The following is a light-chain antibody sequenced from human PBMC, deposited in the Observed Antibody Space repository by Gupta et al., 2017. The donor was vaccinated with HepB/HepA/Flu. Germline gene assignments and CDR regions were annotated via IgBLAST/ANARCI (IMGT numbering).Light chain of an antibody. CDR3: QQYNNCPPFT. CDR1: QNVRNN. V-gene: IGKV3-15*01. Sequence: EIGMTQSPATLSVSPGESATLSCRASQNVRNNVAWYQQKPGQAPRLLIYGTSTRATGIPARFSCSGSGTEFTLTISSLQSEDFAVYYCQQYNNCPPFTFGQGTKLEI. J-gene: IGKJ2*01. CDR2: GTS.